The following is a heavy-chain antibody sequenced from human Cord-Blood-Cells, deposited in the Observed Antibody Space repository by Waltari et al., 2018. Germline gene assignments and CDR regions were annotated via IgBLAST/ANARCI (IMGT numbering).Heavy chain of an antibody. CDR3: ARDRDSSSWFDY. D-gene: IGHD6-13*01. Sequence: EVQLVESGGGLVKPGGSLRLSCAASGFTFSSYNMNWVRQAPGKGLELVSSISSSRYIYYADSVKGRFTISRDNAKNSLYLQMNSLRAEDTAVYYCARDRDSSSWFDYWGQGTLVTVSS. J-gene: IGHJ4*02. CDR1: GFTFSSYN. V-gene: IGHV3-21*01. CDR2: ISSSRYI.